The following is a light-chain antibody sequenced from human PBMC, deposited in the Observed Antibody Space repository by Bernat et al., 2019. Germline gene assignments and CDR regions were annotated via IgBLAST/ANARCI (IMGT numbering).Light chain of an antibody. J-gene: IGKJ5*01. Sequence: DIQLTQSPSSLSASVGDRVTITCRASQTIETFLAWYQQRPGKVPKLLVSSASDLRAGVPSRFSARASGTDFTLTINSLEPEDFATYFCQQSYTDVVTFGQGTRL. V-gene: IGKV1-39*01. CDR3: QQSYTDVVT. CDR2: SAS. CDR1: QTIETF.